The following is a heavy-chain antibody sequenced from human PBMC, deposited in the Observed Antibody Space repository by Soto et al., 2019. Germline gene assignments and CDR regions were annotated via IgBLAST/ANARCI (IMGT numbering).Heavy chain of an antibody. D-gene: IGHD1-1*01. CDR1: GYTFTDFH. CDR3: AKDLDASVTATLWP. CDR2: INPHSGAT. V-gene: IGHV1-2*02. J-gene: IGHJ5*02. Sequence: QVQLVQSGAEVRRPGASVRISCQASGYTFTDFHLHWVREAPGLGLEWVGWINPHSGATAHSQSFQGRVTMTRDTSTTTAYMELNRLTSDDTAIYYCAKDLDASVTATLWPWGQGTLVSVSS.